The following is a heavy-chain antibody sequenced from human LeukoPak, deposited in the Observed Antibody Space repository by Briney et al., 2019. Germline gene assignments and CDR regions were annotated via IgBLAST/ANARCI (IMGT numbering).Heavy chain of an antibody. D-gene: IGHD1-26*01. CDR1: GGSISSYY. CDR3: ARGGATFDIFDY. CDR2: IYYSGST. J-gene: IGHJ4*02. Sequence: SETLSLTCTVSGGSISSYYWSWIRQPPGKGLEWIGYIYYSGSTNYNPSLKSRVTISVDTSKNQSSLKLSSVTAADTAVYYCARGGATFDIFDYWGQGTLVTVSS. V-gene: IGHV4-59*01.